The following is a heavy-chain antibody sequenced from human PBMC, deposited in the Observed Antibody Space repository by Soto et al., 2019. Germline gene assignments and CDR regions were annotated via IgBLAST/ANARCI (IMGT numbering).Heavy chain of an antibody. CDR1: GFTFSSFW. J-gene: IGHJ4*02. D-gene: IGHD4-17*01. CDR2: ASPDGTST. Sequence: EVQLVESGGGLVQPGGSLRLSCEASGFTFSSFWMHWVRQAPGKGLEWVSRASPDGTSTSYADSVKGRFTISRDNAKNSLSLQINSLSAEDTAVFYCARDRSTVPTYVPNATIDYWGQGTLVTVSS. CDR3: ARDRSTVPTYVPNATIDY. V-gene: IGHV3-74*01.